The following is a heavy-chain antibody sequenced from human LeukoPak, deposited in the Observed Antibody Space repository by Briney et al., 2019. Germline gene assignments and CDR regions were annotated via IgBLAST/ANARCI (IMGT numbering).Heavy chain of an antibody. CDR1: GFTIRSYG. J-gene: IGHJ4*02. CDR3: ARHLLGAVVPEY. Sequence: GGSLRLSCVASGFTIRSYGMNWVRQAPGKGLEWVSYISSSSTIYYADSVKGRFTISRDNAKNSLYLQMNSLRAEDTAVYYCARHLLGAVVPEYWGQGTLVTVSS. CDR2: ISSSSTI. D-gene: IGHD2-15*01. V-gene: IGHV3-48*01.